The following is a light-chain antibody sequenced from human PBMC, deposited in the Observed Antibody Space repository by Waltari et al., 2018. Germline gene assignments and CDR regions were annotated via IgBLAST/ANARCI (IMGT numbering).Light chain of an antibody. CDR2: GNS. Sequence: QSVLTPPPSVSGAPGPRVTIACTASSSNIVAGYDVHWYQQLPATAPKLLIYGNSNRPSGVPDRFSGSKSGTSASLAITGLQAEDEADYYCQSYDSSLSGSVFGGGTKLTVL. CDR1: SSNIVAGYD. J-gene: IGLJ2*01. CDR3: QSYDSSLSGSV. V-gene: IGLV1-40*01.